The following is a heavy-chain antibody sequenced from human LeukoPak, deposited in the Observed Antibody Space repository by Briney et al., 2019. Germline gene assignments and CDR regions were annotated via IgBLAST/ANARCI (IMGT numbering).Heavy chain of an antibody. CDR3: ARVALLWFGETYYYYYMDV. CDR1: GYTFTSYG. V-gene: IGHV1-18*01. CDR2: ISAYNGNT. D-gene: IGHD3-10*01. Sequence: ASVKVSCKASGYTFTSYGISWVRQAPGRGLEWMGWISAYNGNTNYAQKLQGRVTMTTDTSTSTAYMELRSLRSDDTAVYYCARVALLWFGETYYYYYMDVWGKGTTVTVSS. J-gene: IGHJ6*03.